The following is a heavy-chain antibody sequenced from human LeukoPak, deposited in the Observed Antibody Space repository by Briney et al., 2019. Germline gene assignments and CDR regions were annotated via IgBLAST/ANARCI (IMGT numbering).Heavy chain of an antibody. Sequence: SETLSLTCTVSGYSISSGYYWGWIRQPPGKGLEWIGSIYHTGSTYYNPSLKSRATISVDTSKNQFSLKLKFVTAADTAVYYCAGQFDSSGSYFYWGQGTLVTVSS. CDR1: GYSISSGYY. D-gene: IGHD3-22*01. V-gene: IGHV4-38-2*02. CDR2: IYHTGST. CDR3: AGQFDSSGSYFY. J-gene: IGHJ4*02.